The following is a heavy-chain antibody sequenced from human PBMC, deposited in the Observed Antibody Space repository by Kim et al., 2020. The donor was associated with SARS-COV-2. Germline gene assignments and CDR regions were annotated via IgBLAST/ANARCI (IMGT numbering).Heavy chain of an antibody. CDR1: GYSFTNYW. CDR3: ARRQRLVETSYFDY. D-gene: IGHD1-26*01. J-gene: IGHJ4*02. Sequence: GESLKISCKVSGYSFTNYWIGWVRQMPVKGLEWMGMINPAGSDARYSPSFQGQVTISADKSVATAYLQLSSLKAADTAIFYCARRQRLVETSYFDYWGQGTGVTVSS. V-gene: IGHV5-51*01. CDR2: INPAGSDA.